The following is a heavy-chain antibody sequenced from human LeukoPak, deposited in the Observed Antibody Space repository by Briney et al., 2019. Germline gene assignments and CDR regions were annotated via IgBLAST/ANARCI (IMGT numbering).Heavy chain of an antibody. CDR3: ARVSERYCSSTSCYLFDY. CDR1: GGSISSSNW. J-gene: IGHJ4*02. CDR2: INHSGST. V-gene: IGHV4-4*02. D-gene: IGHD2-2*01. Sequence: PSGTLSLTCAVSGGSISSSNWWSWVRQPPGKGLEWIGEINHSGSTNYNPSLKSRVTMSVDTSKNQFSLKLSSVTAADTAVYYCARVSERYCSSTSCYLFDYWGQGTLVTVSS.